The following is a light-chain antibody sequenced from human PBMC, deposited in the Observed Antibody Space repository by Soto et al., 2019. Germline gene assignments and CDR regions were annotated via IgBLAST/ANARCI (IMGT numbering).Light chain of an antibody. J-gene: IGKJ1*01. CDR2: DAS. Sequence: EIVWTQSPGTLSLSPGERVTLSCRASQSLSSGYLAWYQQKFGQAPRLLIYDASRRATGIPERFSGSGSGTDFTFTRNRLEPEDFAVYYCKQYGRSQTFGLGTMG. CDR1: QSLSSGY. CDR3: KQYGRSQT. V-gene: IGKV3-20*01.